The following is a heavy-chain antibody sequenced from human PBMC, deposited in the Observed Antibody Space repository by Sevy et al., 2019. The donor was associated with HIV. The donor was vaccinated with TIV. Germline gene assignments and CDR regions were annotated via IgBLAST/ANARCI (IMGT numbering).Heavy chain of an antibody. CDR2: ISYDGSNK. CDR1: GFTFSSYA. J-gene: IGHJ3*02. D-gene: IGHD6-13*01. CDR3: ARDEDSSSWSAYEAFDI. V-gene: IGHV3-30-3*01. Sequence: GGSLRLSCAASGFTFSSYAMHWVRQAPGKGLEWVAVISYDGSNKYYADSVKGRFTISRDNSKNTLYLQMNSLRAEDTAVYDCARDEDSSSWSAYEAFDIWGQGTMVTVSS.